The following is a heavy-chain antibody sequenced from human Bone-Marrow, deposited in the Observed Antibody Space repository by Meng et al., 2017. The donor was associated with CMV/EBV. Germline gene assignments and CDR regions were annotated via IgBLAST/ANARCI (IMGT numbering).Heavy chain of an antibody. V-gene: IGHV3-9*01. D-gene: IGHD4-17*01. CDR2: ISWNSGSI. Sequence: GGSLRLSCAASGFTFDDYAMHWVRQAPGKGLEWVSGISWNSGSIGYADSVKGRFTISRDNAKNSLYLQMNSLRAEDTAVYYFARVYADSNGMDVWGQGPTGTVSS. J-gene: IGHJ6*02. CDR3: ARVYADSNGMDV. CDR1: GFTFDDYA.